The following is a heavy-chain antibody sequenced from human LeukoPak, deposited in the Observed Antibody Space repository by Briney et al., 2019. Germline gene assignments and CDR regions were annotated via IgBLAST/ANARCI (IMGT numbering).Heavy chain of an antibody. Sequence: SETLSLTCTVSGGPISSTNSYWGWIRQPPGKGLEWVGSIYYSGSTHYNPSLKSRVSISVDTSRSEFSLRLRSVTAGDTAIYYCARNRSDCSSGSCSFTGLDSWGQGILVTVSS. CDR3: ARNRSDCSSGSCSFTGLDS. D-gene: IGHD2-15*01. J-gene: IGHJ4*02. CDR1: GGPISSTNSY. V-gene: IGHV4-39*01. CDR2: IYYSGST.